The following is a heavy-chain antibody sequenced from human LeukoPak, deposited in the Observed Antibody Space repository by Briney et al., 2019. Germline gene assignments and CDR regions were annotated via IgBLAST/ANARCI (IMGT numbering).Heavy chain of an antibody. D-gene: IGHD6-13*01. Sequence: PTETLSLTCTVHVHPISSYYRSSIRQPAGKGLEWIERIYRSGNTNYNPSLKSRHTLSVDPPNNQFSLQLSSVTRADPAFYYVGRDCTIAAAGIGDYYYCGMDVCGEGTTVTVSS. CDR2: IYRSGNT. V-gene: IGHV4-4*07. J-gene: IGHJ6*01. CDR3: GRDCTIAAAGIGDYYYCGMDV. CDR1: VHPISSYY.